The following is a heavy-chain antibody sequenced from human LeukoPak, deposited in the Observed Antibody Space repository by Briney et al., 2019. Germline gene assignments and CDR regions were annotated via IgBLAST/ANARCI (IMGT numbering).Heavy chain of an antibody. CDR1: GGSISSSSYY. V-gene: IGHV4-39*01. J-gene: IGHJ4*02. Sequence: PSETLSLTCTVSGGSISSSSYYWGWIRQPPGKGLEWIGSIYYSGSTYYNPSLKSRVTISVDTSKNQFSLKLSSVTAADTAVYYCVSGTPPRDYWGQGTLVTVSS. D-gene: IGHD3-10*01. CDR2: IYYSGST. CDR3: VSGTPPRDY.